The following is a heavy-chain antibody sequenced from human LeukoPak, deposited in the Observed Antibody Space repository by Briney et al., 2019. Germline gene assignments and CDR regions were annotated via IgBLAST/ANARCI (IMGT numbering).Heavy chain of an antibody. CDR2: IKQDGSEK. J-gene: IGHJ4*02. CDR3: AAPGTYYYDSSGYTD. D-gene: IGHD3-22*01. V-gene: IGHV3-7*01. Sequence: GSLRLSCAASGFTFSSYWMSWVRQAPGKGLEWVANIKQDGSEKYYVDSVKGRFTISRDNAKNSLYLQMNSLRAEDTAVYYCAAPGTYYYDSSGYTDWGQGTLVTVSS. CDR1: GFTFSSYW.